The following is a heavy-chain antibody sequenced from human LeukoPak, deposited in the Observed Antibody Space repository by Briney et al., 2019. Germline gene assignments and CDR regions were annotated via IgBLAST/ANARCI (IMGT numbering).Heavy chain of an antibody. CDR1: GFTFSSNY. J-gene: IGHJ3*02. CDR2: IYSGGST. D-gene: IGHD3-16*01. CDR3: ARDGADDAFDI. Sequence: PGGSLRLSCAASGFTFSSNYMSWVRQAPGKGLEWVSVIYSGGSTYYADSVKGRFTISRDNSKNTLYLQMNSLRAEDTAVYYCARDGADDAFDIWGQGTMVTVSS. V-gene: IGHV3-53*01.